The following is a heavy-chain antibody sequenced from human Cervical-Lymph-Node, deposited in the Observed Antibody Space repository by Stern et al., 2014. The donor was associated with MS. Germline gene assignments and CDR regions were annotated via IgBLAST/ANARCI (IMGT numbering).Heavy chain of an antibody. CDR3: ARGPYYDFWSGYYTRGPYYYYYGMDV. Sequence: QVQLVQSGAEVKKPGASVKVSCKASGYTFTSYDINWVRQATGQGLEWMGWMNPNRGNTGYAQKFQGRVTMTRNTSISIAYMELSSLRSEDTAVYYCARGPYYDFWSGYYTRGPYYYYYGMDVWGQGTTVTVSS. CDR1: GYTFTSYD. CDR2: MNPNRGNT. J-gene: IGHJ6*02. D-gene: IGHD3-3*01. V-gene: IGHV1-8*01.